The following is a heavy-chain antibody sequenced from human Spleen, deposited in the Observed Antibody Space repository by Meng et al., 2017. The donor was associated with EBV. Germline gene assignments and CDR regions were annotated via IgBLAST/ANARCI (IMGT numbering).Heavy chain of an antibody. V-gene: IGHV4-30-4*08. CDR1: SRSKSSAVYS. CDR2: INDSGTN. D-gene: IGHD3-10*01. J-gene: IGHJ4*02. CDR3: ARWDSGDYQGIFDY. Sequence: PQSCAGTVKHTSRVSVTGSCSSRSKSSAVYSWIWILQPPRNGLERISYINDSGTNHYHPSLQSRLTRSVDTSKNQFSLKLSSVTAADTAVYYCARWDSGDYQGIFDYSAQGILLTVSS.